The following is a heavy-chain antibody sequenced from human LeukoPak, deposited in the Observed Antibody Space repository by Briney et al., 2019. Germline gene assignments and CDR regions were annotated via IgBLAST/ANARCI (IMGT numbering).Heavy chain of an antibody. D-gene: IGHD3-10*01. CDR2: MSSDGTNT. CDR3: AREVSVVRGVN. V-gene: IGHV3-30-3*01. Sequence: GGSLRLSCAASGFSFSSYAMHWVRQAPGKGLEWVAVMSSDGTNTYYAASVKGRFTISRDISKNTPYLQMNSLRAEDTAVYCCAREVSVVRGVNWGQGTLVTVSS. CDR1: GFSFSSYA. J-gene: IGHJ4*02.